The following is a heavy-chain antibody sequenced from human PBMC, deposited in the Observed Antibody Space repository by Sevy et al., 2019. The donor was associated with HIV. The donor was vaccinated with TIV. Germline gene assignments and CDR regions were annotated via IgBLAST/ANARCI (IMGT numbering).Heavy chain of an antibody. J-gene: IGHJ3*02. D-gene: IGHD6-25*01. CDR1: GITFSSYD. Sequence: GSLRLSCAASGITFSSYDMSWVRQAPGKGLEWVSVISGSGVSTYYADSVKGRFTISRDNSKNTLYLQLNSLRAEDTAVYYCAKSMGGFDAFDIWGQGTMVTVSS. V-gene: IGHV3-23*01. CDR2: ISGSGVST. CDR3: AKSMGGFDAFDI.